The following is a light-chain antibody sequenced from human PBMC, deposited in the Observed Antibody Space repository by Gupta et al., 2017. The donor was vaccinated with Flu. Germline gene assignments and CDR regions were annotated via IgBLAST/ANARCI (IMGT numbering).Light chain of an antibody. CDR1: QSLVYSDGDTY. CDR2: KVS. CDR3: MQTTRWPT. J-gene: IGKJ2*01. V-gene: IGKV2-30*01. Sequence: DIVMTQSPLSLSVSLGQPASISCRSSQSLVYSDGDTYLTWFHQRPGQSPRRLIYKVSNRDSGVPDRFSGGGSGSDFTLKSSRVEAEDVGIYYCMQTTRWPTFGQGTQLEIK.